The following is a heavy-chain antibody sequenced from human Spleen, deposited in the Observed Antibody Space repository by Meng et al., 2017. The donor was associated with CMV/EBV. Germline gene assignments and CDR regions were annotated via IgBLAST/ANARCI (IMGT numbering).Heavy chain of an antibody. CDR3: ARCLRDSGSWDMDV. Sequence: ASVKVSCKASGYTFIGYDLHWVRQAPGEGLEWMGWINPKSGGTNYAQRFQGRVTMTRDTSINTVYMELSRLRSDDTAVYYCARCLRDSGSWDMDVWGQGTTVTVSS. CDR2: INPKSGGT. J-gene: IGHJ6*02. V-gene: IGHV1-2*02. D-gene: IGHD2-15*01. CDR1: GYTFIGYD.